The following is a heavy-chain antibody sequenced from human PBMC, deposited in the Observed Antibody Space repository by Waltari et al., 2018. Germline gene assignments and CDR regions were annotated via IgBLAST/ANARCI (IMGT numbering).Heavy chain of an antibody. D-gene: IGHD1-26*01. V-gene: IGHV3-23*03. CDR3: ARGRDPGVVGGLSF. J-gene: IGHJ4*02. CDR2: IYSGGST. Sequence: GGSLRLSCAASGFTLSAYGMHWVRPAPGKGLEWVSVIYSGGSTKYADSVQGRFIISRENSRNMVYLQMSSLTTEDTAVYYCARGRDPGVVGGLSFWGLGTLVTVSS. CDR1: GFTLSAYG.